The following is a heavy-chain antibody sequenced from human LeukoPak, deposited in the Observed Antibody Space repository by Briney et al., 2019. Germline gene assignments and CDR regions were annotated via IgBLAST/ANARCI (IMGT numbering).Heavy chain of an antibody. V-gene: IGHV1-3*01. Sequence: ASVKVSCKASGYTFTTYAMHWVRQAPGQRLEWMGWINAGNDNTKYSQKFQGRVTITRDTSASTAYMELSSLRSEDTAVYYCAGGAVTTSRRYYYYGMDVWGQGTTVTVSS. CDR1: GYTFTTYA. J-gene: IGHJ6*02. D-gene: IGHD4-17*01. CDR3: AGGAVTTSRRYYYYGMDV. CDR2: INAGNDNT.